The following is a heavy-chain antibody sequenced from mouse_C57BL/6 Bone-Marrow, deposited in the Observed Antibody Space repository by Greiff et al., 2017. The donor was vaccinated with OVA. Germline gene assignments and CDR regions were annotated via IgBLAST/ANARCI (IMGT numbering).Heavy chain of an antibody. V-gene: IGHV1-72*01. CDR2: IDPNSGGT. CDR3: AREGLGYAMDY. Sequence: QVQLKQPGAELVKPGASVKLSCKASGYTFTSYWMHWVKQRPGRGLEWIGRIDPNSGGTQYNEKFKGKATLTVDKPSSTAYMQLSSLTSEDSAVYYCAREGLGYAMDYWGQGTSVTVSS. CDR1: GYTFTSYW. D-gene: IGHD2-4*01. J-gene: IGHJ4*01.